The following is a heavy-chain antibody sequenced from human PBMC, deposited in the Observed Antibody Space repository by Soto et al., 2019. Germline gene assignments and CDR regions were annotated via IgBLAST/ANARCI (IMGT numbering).Heavy chain of an antibody. J-gene: IGHJ5*02. CDR1: GFTFSNYS. V-gene: IGHV3-48*01. Sequence: GGSLRHSSGASGFTFSNYSMNWVRQAPGKGLEWVSYISSSSSTIYYADSVKGRFTISRDNAKNSLYLQMNSLRAEDTAVYYCARDRSPLRYSCSSPPLPLGPWGQGTLVTISS. D-gene: IGHD6-6*01. CDR3: ARDRSPLRYSCSSPPLPLGP. CDR2: ISSSSSTI.